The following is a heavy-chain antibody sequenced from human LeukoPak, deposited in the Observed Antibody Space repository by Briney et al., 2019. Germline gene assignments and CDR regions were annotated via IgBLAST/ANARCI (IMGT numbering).Heavy chain of an antibody. V-gene: IGHV3-23*01. CDR3: AKGVRIVVVIHGWDY. CDR2: ISGSGGST. J-gene: IGHJ4*02. D-gene: IGHD3-22*01. CDR1: GFTFGDYA. Sequence: GRSLRLSCTASGFTFGDYAMSWVRQAPGKGLEWVSAISGSGGSTYYADSVKGRFTISRDNSKNTLYLQMNSLRAEDTAVYYCAKGVRIVVVIHGWDYWGQGTLVTVSS.